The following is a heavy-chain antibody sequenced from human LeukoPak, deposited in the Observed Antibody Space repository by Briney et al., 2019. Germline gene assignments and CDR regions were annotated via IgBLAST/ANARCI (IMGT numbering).Heavy chain of an antibody. V-gene: IGHV4-31*03. J-gene: IGHJ4*02. Sequence: SETLSLTCTIPGGSISSGGYYWSWIRQHPGKGLEWIGYIYYSGSTYYNPSLKSRITISVDTSKNQFSLKLSSVTAADTAVYYCARVDSRASSYYFDFWGQGTLVTVSS. CDR3: ARVDSRASSYYFDF. D-gene: IGHD2-2*01. CDR2: IYYSGST. CDR1: GGSISSGGYY.